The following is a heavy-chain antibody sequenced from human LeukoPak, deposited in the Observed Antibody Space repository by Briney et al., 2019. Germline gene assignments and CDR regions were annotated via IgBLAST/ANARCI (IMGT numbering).Heavy chain of an antibody. CDR1: GYTFTGYY. J-gene: IGHJ4*02. D-gene: IGHD2-2*01. CDR3: ARLKGLYCSSTSCYPSYFDY. V-gene: IGHV1-2*02. Sequence: ASVKVSCKASGYTFTGYYMHWVRQAPGQGLEWMGWINPNSGGTNYAQKFQGRVTMTRDTSISTAYMELSRLRSDDTAMYYCARLKGLYCSSTSCYPSYFDYWGQGTLVTVSS. CDR2: INPNSGGT.